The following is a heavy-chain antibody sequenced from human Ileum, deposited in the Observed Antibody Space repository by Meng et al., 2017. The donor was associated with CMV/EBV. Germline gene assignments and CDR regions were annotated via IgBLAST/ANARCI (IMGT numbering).Heavy chain of an antibody. Sequence: GGSLRLSCAASGFTFSSYWMSWDRQAPGKGLEWVANIKQDGSEKYYVDSVKGRFTISRDNAKNSLYLQMNSLGDEDTDVYYCARVSFGVADWFDPWGQGTLVTVSS. CDR2: IKQDGSEK. CDR1: GFTFSSYW. D-gene: IGHD3-3*01. CDR3: ARVSFGVADWFDP. J-gene: IGHJ5*02. V-gene: IGHV3-7*01.